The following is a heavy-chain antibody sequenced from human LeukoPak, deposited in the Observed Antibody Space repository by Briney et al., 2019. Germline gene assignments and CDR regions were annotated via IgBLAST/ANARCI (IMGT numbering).Heavy chain of an antibody. J-gene: IGHJ5*02. V-gene: IGHV3-64D*06. Sequence: GGSLILSCSASGFTFSTFPMHWVRQAPGKGLEYFSAISRNGDTTYYADSVKGRFTISRDNSKNTLYLQMSSLRPEDTAVYYCVKALTDDAFDTWGQGSLVTVSS. CDR3: VKALTDDAFDT. D-gene: IGHD3-16*01. CDR2: ISRNGDTT. CDR1: GFTFSTFP.